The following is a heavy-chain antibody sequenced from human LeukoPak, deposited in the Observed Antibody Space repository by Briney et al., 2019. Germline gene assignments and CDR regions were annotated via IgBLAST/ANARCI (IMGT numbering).Heavy chain of an antibody. CDR1: GGSFSGYY. Sequence: SETLSLTCAVYGGSFSGYYWSWIRQPPGKGLEWIGEINHSGSTNYNPSLKSRVTISVDTSKNQFSLKLSSVTAADTAVYYCARESGWRYYFDYWGQGTLVTVSS. V-gene: IGHV4-34*01. CDR2: INHSGST. CDR3: ARESGWRYYFDY. J-gene: IGHJ4*02. D-gene: IGHD6-19*01.